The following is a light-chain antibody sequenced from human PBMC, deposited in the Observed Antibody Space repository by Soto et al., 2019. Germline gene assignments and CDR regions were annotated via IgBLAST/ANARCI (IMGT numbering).Light chain of an antibody. Sequence: DIVMTQSQATLSVSPGERATLSCRASQSVSSNLAWYQQKPGQAPRLLIYGASTRATGIPARFSGSGSGTEFTLTISSLQSEDFAVYYCQQYNNWPLTFGGGTKV. V-gene: IGKV3-15*01. CDR1: QSVSSN. CDR2: GAS. CDR3: QQYNNWPLT. J-gene: IGKJ4*01.